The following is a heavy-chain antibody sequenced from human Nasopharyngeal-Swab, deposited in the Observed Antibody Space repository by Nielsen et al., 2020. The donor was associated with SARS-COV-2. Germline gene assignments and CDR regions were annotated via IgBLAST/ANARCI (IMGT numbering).Heavy chain of an antibody. CDR1: GFTFSSYS. V-gene: IGHV3-21*04. J-gene: IGHJ4*02. Sequence: GESLKISCAASGFTFSSYSMNWVRQAPGKGLEWVSSISSSSSYIYYADSVKGRFTISRDNAKNSLYLQMNSLRAEDTAVYYCAKDRDSGSYNPTLPWGQGTLVTVSS. D-gene: IGHD1-26*01. CDR2: ISSSSSYI. CDR3: AKDRDSGSYNPTLP.